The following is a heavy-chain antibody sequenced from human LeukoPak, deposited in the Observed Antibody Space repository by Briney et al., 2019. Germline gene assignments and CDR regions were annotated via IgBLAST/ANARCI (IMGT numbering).Heavy chain of an antibody. D-gene: IGHD6-19*01. CDR1: GFTFSSYA. Sequence: PGGSLRLSCAASGFTFSSYAMSWVRQAPGKGLEWVSAISGSGGSTYYADSVKGRFTISRDNSKNTLYLQMNSLRAEDTAVYYCAKDLGSSGWYTPRDYLECWGQGTLVTVSS. J-gene: IGHJ4*02. CDR2: ISGSGGST. V-gene: IGHV3-23*01. CDR3: AKDLGSSGWYTPRDYLEC.